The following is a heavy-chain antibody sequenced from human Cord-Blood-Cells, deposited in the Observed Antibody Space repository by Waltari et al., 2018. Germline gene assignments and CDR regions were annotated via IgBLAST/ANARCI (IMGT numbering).Heavy chain of an antibody. CDR1: GGSISSSSYY. V-gene: IGHV4-39*01. CDR3: AKGTMGTLVY. Sequence: QLQLQESGPGLVKPSETLSLTCTVSGGSISSSSYYWGGIRQPPGKGLEWIGSSYYSGSTYYNPSLKSRVTISVETSKNQFSLKLSSVTATDTAVYYCAKGTMGTLVYWGQGTLVTVSS. J-gene: IGHJ4*02. D-gene: IGHD2-2*01. CDR2: SYYSGST.